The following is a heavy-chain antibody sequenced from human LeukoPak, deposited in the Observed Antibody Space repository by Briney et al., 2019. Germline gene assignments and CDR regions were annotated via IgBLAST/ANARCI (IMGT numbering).Heavy chain of an antibody. CDR1: GYTLTGYY. Sequence: GASVKVSCKASGYTLTGYYMHWVRQAPGQGLEWMGWLSAYNGSTNYAQKLQGRVTMTTDTSTSTAYMELRSLRSDDTAVYYCARDSYVQLESRDYYYMDVWGKGTTVTVSS. J-gene: IGHJ6*03. CDR2: LSAYNGST. V-gene: IGHV1-18*04. CDR3: ARDSYVQLESRDYYYMDV. D-gene: IGHD1-1*01.